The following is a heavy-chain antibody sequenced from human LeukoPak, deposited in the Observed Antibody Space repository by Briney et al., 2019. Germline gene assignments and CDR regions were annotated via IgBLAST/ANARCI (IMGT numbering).Heavy chain of an antibody. Sequence: PSQTLSLTCTVSGGSISSGGYYWSWIRQHPGKGLEWIGYIYYSGSTYYNPSLKSRVTISVDTSKNQFSLKLSSVTAADTAVYYCARRPRYVASNWFDPWGQGTLVTVSS. J-gene: IGHJ5*02. CDR3: ARRPRYVASNWFDP. CDR2: IYYSGST. V-gene: IGHV4-31*03. CDR1: GGSISSGGYY. D-gene: IGHD2-15*01.